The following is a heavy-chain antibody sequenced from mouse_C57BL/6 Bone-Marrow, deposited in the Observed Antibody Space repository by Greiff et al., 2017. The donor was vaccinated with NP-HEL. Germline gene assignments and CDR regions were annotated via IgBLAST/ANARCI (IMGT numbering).Heavy chain of an antibody. J-gene: IGHJ2*01. CDR3: AREGDYSFDY. CDR2: IYPGGGYT. CDR1: GYTFTNYW. Sequence: VQLQQSGAELVRPGTSVKMSCKASGYTFTNYWIGWAKQRPGHGLEWIGDIYPGGGYTNYNEKFKGKATLTADKSSSTAYVQFSSLTSEDSAIYYCAREGDYSFDYGDWGTTLTVSS. V-gene: IGHV1-63*01.